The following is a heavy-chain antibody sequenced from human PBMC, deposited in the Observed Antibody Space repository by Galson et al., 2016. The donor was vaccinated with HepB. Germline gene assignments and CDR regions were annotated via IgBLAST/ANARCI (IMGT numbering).Heavy chain of an antibody. CDR2: INYYGST. V-gene: IGHV4-34*01. CDR3: ARLSAGGTNGVDV. J-gene: IGHJ6*02. D-gene: IGHD1-1*01. Sequence: ETLSLTCSVYGDSFSSYYWSWIRQTPGKGLEWIGEINYYGSTNYDPSLKCRVTISVDTSKNQISLKLNSVSATDTAVYYCARLSAGGTNGVDVRGQGTTVTVSS. CDR1: GDSFSSYY.